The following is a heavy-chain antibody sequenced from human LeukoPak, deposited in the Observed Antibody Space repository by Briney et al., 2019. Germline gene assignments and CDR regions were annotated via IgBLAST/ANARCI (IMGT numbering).Heavy chain of an antibody. J-gene: IGHJ5*02. Sequence: GGSLRLSCAASGFTVSSNYMSWVRQAPGKGLEWVSVIYTSGSTYYADSVKGRFTISRDNSKNTLYLQMNSLRAEDTAVYYCARDRTDYGGDPVGFGSWGQGTLVTVSS. V-gene: IGHV3-53*01. CDR2: IYTSGST. CDR3: ARDRTDYGGDPVGFGS. CDR1: GFTVSSNY. D-gene: IGHD4-23*01.